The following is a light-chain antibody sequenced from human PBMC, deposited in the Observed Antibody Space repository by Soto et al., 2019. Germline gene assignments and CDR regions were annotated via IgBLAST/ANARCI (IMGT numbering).Light chain of an antibody. J-gene: IGLJ1*01. V-gene: IGLV2-8*01. Sequence: SVLTQPPSASGSPGQSVTISCTGTSSDIADYDSVSWYQQHPGKAPKLLIYEVSQRPSGVPDRFSGSKSGNTASLTVSGLQAEDEADYFCSSYAGDNIIDVFGTGTKVTVL. CDR3: SSYAGDNIIDV. CDR1: SSDIADYDS. CDR2: EVS.